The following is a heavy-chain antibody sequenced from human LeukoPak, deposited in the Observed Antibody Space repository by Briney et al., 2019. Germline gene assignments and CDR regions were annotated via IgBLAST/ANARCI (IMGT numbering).Heavy chain of an antibody. Sequence: SETLSLTCTVSGGSVSSYYWSWIRQSAGPGLEWIGRVYTSGSTNYNASLQSRVTMSVDTSKNQFSLKLSSVTAADTAVDYCSRDSRGSGSYYSDFDYWGQGTLVTVSS. J-gene: IGHJ4*02. CDR3: SRDSRGSGSYYSDFDY. V-gene: IGHV4-4*07. CDR2: VYTSGST. D-gene: IGHD3-10*01. CDR1: GGSVSSYY.